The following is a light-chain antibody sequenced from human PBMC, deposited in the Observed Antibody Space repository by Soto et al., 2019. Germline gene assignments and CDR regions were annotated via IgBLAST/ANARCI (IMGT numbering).Light chain of an antibody. Sequence: QSVLTQSSSASASLGSSVKLTCTLSSGHRNYIIDWHQQQPGKAPRFLMKLESSGGYNKGSGVPDRYSGSSSGGDRYLTISNLQSDDEADYYRETWDSNTQVFGGGTKLTVL. J-gene: IGLJ3*02. V-gene: IGLV4-60*03. CDR2: LESSGGY. CDR3: ETWDSNTQV. CDR1: SGHRNYI.